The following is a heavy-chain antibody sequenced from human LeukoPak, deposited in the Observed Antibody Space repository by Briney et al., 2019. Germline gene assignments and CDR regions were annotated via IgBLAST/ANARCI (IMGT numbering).Heavy chain of an antibody. D-gene: IGHD1-26*01. CDR2: IYYSGST. J-gene: IGHJ5*02. Sequence: SETLSLTCTVSGGSISSYYWSWIRQPPGKGLEWIGYIYYSGSTNYKPSLKSRVTISVDTSKNQFSLKLSSVTAADTAMYYCARHVRSGSYVEYNWFDPWGQGTLVTVSS. V-gene: IGHV4-59*01. CDR1: GGSISSYY. CDR3: ARHVRSGSYVEYNWFDP.